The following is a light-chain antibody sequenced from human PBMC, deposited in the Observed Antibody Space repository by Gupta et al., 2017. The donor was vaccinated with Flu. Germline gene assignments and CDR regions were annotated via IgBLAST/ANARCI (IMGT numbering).Light chain of an antibody. CDR2: EGS. CDR1: SSDVGSYNL. J-gene: IGLJ2*01. Sequence: QSALTQPASVSGSPGQSITISCTGTSSDVGSYNLVSWYQQHPGNAPTLMIYEGSKRPAGVANRFSGSKAGTTASLTMSGRQDEAEDDYYCCSYAGSSAVFGGGTKLTVL. V-gene: IGLV2-23*01. CDR3: CSYAGSSAV.